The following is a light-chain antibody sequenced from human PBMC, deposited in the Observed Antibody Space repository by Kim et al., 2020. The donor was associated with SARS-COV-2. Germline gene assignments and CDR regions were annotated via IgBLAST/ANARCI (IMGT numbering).Light chain of an antibody. J-gene: IGLJ3*02. CDR2: QDS. CDR3: QAWDSSTAVV. Sequence: PGQTASLTCSGDKLGYKYACWYQQKPGQSPVLVIYQDSKRPSGIPERFSGSNSGNTATLTISGTQAMDEADYYCQAWDSSTAVVFGGGTQLTVL. V-gene: IGLV3-1*01. CDR1: KLGYKY.